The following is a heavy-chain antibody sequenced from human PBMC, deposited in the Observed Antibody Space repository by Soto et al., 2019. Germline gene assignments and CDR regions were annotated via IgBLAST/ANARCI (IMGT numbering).Heavy chain of an antibody. CDR3: ANPIPKTGTTFGF. V-gene: IGHV3-23*01. CDR2: ISGSGDDT. Sequence: GGSLRLSCVASGFTFSNFAMAWVLQAPGEGLEWVSAISGSGDDTFYADSMKGRFTISRDNSKDTLYLQINSLRAEDTAVYYCANPIPKTGTTFGFWGQGTLVTVSS. CDR1: GFTFSNFA. D-gene: IGHD1-1*01. J-gene: IGHJ4*02.